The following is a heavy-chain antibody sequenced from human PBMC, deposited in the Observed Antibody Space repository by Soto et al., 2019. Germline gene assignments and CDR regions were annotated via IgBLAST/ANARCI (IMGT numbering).Heavy chain of an antibody. V-gene: IGHV1-18*04. CDR3: ARYLPYYDFWSGYFFRDPPSNNRRMAVGDYYYYGMDV. Sequence: ASVKVSCKASGYTFTSYGISWVRQAPGQGLEWMGWISAYNGNTNYAQKLQGRVTMTTDTSTSTAYMELRSLRSDDTAVYYCARYLPYYDFWSGYFFRDPPSNNRRMAVGDYYYYGMDVCGQGTTLTVSS. CDR2: ISAYNGNT. D-gene: IGHD3-3*01. J-gene: IGHJ6*02. CDR1: GYTFTSYG.